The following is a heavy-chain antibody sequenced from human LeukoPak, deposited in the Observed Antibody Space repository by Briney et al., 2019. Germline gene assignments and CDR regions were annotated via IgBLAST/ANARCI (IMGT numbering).Heavy chain of an antibody. J-gene: IGHJ4*02. CDR2: INPNSGGT. CDR3: ARTRYSSGWTPGSFDY. D-gene: IGHD6-19*01. Sequence: ASVKVSCKASGYTFTGYYMHWVRQAPGQGLEWMGWINPNSGGTNYAQKFQGWVTMTRDTSISTAYMELSRLRSDDTAVYYCARTRYSSGWTPGSFDYWGQGTLVTVSS. CDR1: GYTFTGYY. V-gene: IGHV1-2*04.